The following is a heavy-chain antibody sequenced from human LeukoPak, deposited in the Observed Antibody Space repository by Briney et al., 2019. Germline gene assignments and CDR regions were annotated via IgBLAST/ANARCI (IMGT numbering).Heavy chain of an antibody. CDR3: AGAPETGH. Sequence: PGGSLRLSCAASGFTVSSNYMNWVRQAPGKGLEWVSFIYSGGSTYYADSVKGRFTISRDNTKNTLYLQMSSLRAEDTAVYYCAGAPETGHWGQGTLVTVSS. D-gene: IGHD5-24*01. CDR2: IYSGGST. J-gene: IGHJ4*02. CDR1: GFTVSSNY. V-gene: IGHV3-66*01.